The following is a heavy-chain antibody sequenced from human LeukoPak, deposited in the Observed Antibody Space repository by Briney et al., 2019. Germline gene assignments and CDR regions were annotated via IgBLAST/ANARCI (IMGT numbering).Heavy chain of an antibody. V-gene: IGHV3-21*01. CDR3: ARVGPGNAFDI. Sequence: GGSLRLSCAASGLIFDEYAMHWVRQAPGKGLEWVSSISSSSSYIYYADSVKGRFTISRDNAKNSLYLQMNSLRAEDTAVYYCARVGPGNAFDIWGQGTMVTVSS. CDR1: GLIFDEYA. CDR2: ISSSSSYI. J-gene: IGHJ3*02.